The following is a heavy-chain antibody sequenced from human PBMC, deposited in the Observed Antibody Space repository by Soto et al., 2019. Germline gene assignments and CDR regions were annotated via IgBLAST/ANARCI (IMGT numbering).Heavy chain of an antibody. V-gene: IGHV1-3*04. J-gene: IGHJ6*02. Sequence: ASVKVSCKASGYTFTTYAMHWVRQAPGQRLEWMGWINTGNGNTKYSQKFQGRVTITRDTSATSASTVYMEVSSLRSEDTAIYYCARDSSAGAILAPPYYYGMDVRGQGPTVTVSS. CDR1: GYTFTTYA. CDR2: INTGNGNT. D-gene: IGHD3-3*01. CDR3: ARDSSAGAILAPPYYYGMDV.